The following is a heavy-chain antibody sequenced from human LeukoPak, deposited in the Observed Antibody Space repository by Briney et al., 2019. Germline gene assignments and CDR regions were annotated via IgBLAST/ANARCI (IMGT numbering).Heavy chain of an antibody. CDR1: GFTFSSYS. V-gene: IGHV3-48*01. J-gene: IGHJ3*02. Sequence: PGGSLRLSCAASGFTFSSYSMNWVRQAPGKGLEWVSYISSSSSTIYYADSVKGRFTISRDNSKNTLYLQMNSLRAEDTAVYYCARVANDAFDIWGQGTMVTVSS. CDR2: ISSSSSTI. CDR3: ARVANDAFDI.